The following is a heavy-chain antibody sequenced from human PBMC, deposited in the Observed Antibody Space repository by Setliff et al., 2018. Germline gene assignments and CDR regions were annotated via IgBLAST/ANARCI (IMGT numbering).Heavy chain of an antibody. CDR1: GGSIRSTNYY. CDR3: ARPLEESFGGVRDSDAFDI. D-gene: IGHD3-16*01. V-gene: IGHV4-39*01. CDR2: IYYNGTT. Sequence: SETLSLTCTVSGGSIRSTNYYWGWIRQPPGKGLEWIGSIYYNGTTHYNPSLKSRVAISVDPSKNQLFLKLSSVTATDTAVYYCARPLEESFGGVRDSDAFDIWGQGTMVTVSS. J-gene: IGHJ3*02.